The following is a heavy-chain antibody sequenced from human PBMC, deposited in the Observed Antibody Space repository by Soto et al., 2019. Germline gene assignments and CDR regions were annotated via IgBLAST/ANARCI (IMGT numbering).Heavy chain of an antibody. D-gene: IGHD3-9*01. CDR2: IVVGSCNT. J-gene: IGHJ3*02. CDR3: AAVGLTDYDAFDI. Sequence: SVKVSCKASGFTFSSSAMQWVRQARGQRLEWKGWIVVGSCNTNYAQKFQESVTITRDLSTSTAYMELSSLRSEDTAVCYCAAVGLTDYDAFDIWGQGTMVTVSS. CDR1: GFTFSSSA. V-gene: IGHV1-58*02.